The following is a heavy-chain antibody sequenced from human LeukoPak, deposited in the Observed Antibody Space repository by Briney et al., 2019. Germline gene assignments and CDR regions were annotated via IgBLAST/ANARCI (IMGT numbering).Heavy chain of an antibody. CDR1: GYTFTSYD. Sequence: EASVKVSCKASGYTFTSYDFNWVRQATGQGLEWMGWMNPNSGNTGYAQKFQGRLTITRNTSITTAYMELSSLRSDDTAVYYCARGIIPGYCSSTSCSRRNWFDPWGQGTLVTVSS. CDR3: ARGIIPGYCSSTSCSRRNWFDP. V-gene: IGHV1-8*03. J-gene: IGHJ5*02. CDR2: MNPNSGNT. D-gene: IGHD2-2*01.